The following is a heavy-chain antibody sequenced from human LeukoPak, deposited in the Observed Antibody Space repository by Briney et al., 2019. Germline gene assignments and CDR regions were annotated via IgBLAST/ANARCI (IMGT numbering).Heavy chain of an antibody. V-gene: IGHV3-48*01. Sequence: GGSLRLSCVTSGFTFRIYGMNWVRQAPGKGPEWVSYISHTSDSILYADSVKGRFTMSRDNAKKSLYLQMNSLRAEDSAVYYCARATRNGYDYWGQGTLVTVSS. CDR3: ARATRNGYDY. CDR2: ISHTSDSI. D-gene: IGHD5-24*01. CDR1: GFTFRIYG. J-gene: IGHJ4*02.